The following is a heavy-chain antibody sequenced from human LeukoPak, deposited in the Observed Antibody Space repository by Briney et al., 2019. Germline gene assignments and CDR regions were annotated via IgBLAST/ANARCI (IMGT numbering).Heavy chain of an antibody. CDR2: ISGSSSSK. CDR3: ATSGWYTPEGY. J-gene: IGHJ4*02. D-gene: IGHD6-19*01. Sequence: PGGSLRLSCAASTFSFSSYSMNWVRQAPGKGLEWVSYISGSSSSKYYADSVKGRFTISRDNAKNSLYLQMNSLRAEDTAVYYCATSGWYTPEGYWGQGALVTVSS. CDR1: TFSFSSYS. V-gene: IGHV3-48*01.